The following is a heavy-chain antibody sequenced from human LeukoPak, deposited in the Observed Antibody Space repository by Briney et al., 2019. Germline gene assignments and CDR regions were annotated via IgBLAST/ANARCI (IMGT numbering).Heavy chain of an antibody. J-gene: IGHJ3*02. CDR3: VREGWQWLVHAFDI. CDR2: INHSGST. V-gene: IGHV4-34*01. CDR1: GGSFSGYY. Sequence: SETLSLTCAVYGGSFSGYYRSWIRQPPGKGLERIGEINHSGSTYYKSSLKSRVTISVDTSKNQFSPKLSSVTAADTAVYYCVREGWQWLVHAFDIWGQGTMVTGSS. D-gene: IGHD6-19*01.